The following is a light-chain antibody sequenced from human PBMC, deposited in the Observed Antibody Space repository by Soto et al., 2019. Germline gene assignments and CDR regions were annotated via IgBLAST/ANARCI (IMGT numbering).Light chain of an antibody. J-gene: IGKJ1*01. V-gene: IGKV2-30*01. Sequence: DVVMTQSPLSLPVTLGQPASISCRSSQSLVYRDGITYLSWFQQRPGQSPRRLIYKVSNRDSGVPDRFSGSGSGTDFTLKISRVEAEDVGIYYCMQGTHWWTFGQGTKVEIK. CDR3: MQGTHWWT. CDR2: KVS. CDR1: QSLVYRDGITY.